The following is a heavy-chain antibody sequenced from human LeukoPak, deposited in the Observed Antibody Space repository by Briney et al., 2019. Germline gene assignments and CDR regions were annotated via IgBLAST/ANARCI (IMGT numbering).Heavy chain of an antibody. D-gene: IGHD6-13*01. CDR1: GFTFSSYS. CDR3: ARVPSSSWYRPHYYYYYMDV. J-gene: IGHJ6*03. Sequence: GGSLRLSCAASGFTFSSYSMNWVRQAPGKGLEWVSSISSSSSYIYYADSVKGRFTISRDYAKNSLYLQMNSLRAEDTAVYYCARVPSSSWYRPHYYYYYMDVWGKGTTVTVSS. V-gene: IGHV3-21*01. CDR2: ISSSSSYI.